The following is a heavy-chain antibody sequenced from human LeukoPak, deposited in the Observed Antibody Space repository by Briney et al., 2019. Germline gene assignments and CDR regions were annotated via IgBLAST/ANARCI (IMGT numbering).Heavy chain of an antibody. J-gene: IGHJ5*02. CDR2: INHSGST. CDR3: ARAAVEMATMDYWFDP. V-gene: IGHV4-34*01. D-gene: IGHD5-24*01. CDR1: GGSFSGYY. Sequence: SETLSLTCAVYGGSFSGYYWSWIRQPPGKGLEWIGKINHSGSTNYNPSLKSRVTISVDTSKNQFSLKLSSVTAADTAVYYCARAAVEMATMDYWFDPWGQGTLVTVSS.